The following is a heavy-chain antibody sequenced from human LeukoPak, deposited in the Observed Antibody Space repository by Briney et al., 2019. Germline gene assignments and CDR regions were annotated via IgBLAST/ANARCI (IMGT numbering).Heavy chain of an antibody. Sequence: SETLSLTCAVYGGSFSGYYWSWIRQPPGKGLEWIGEINHSGSTNYNPSLKSRVTISVDTSKNQFSLKLSSVTAADTAVYYCARRTHYDYVWGSYRSGSWYFDLWGRGTLVTVSS. CDR1: GGSFSGYY. V-gene: IGHV4-34*01. CDR2: INHSGST. CDR3: ARRTHYDYVWGSYRSGSWYFDL. J-gene: IGHJ2*01. D-gene: IGHD3-16*02.